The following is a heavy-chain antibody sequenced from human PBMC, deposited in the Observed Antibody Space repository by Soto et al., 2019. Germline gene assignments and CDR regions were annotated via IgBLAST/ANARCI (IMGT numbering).Heavy chain of an antibody. CDR2: LFYTGHT. CDR1: GHSMSNTDYF. CDR3: ARDFFDSSDYTTNWFDP. Sequence: SETLSLTCTVSGHSMSNTDYFWGWIRQTPWSDLQWIGSLFYTGHTYYNPSLLSRVTISVDTSKNQLSLKLTSVTAADAALYYCARDFFDSSDYTTNWFDPWGQGTLVTVSS. D-gene: IGHD3-22*01. J-gene: IGHJ5*02. V-gene: IGHV4-39*01.